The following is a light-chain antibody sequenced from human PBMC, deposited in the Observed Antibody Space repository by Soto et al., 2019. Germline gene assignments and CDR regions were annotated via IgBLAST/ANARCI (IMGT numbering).Light chain of an antibody. CDR3: QQYRTSPPTWT. V-gene: IGKV3-20*01. J-gene: IGKJ1*01. Sequence: DIVLTQSPGTLSLSPVERATLSFRASQSVRSSYLAWYQQRPGQAPRLLIYGASTRATGIPARFSGSGSGTEFTLTISSLQSEDFAVYYCQQYRTSPPTWTFGQGTKVDIK. CDR2: GAS. CDR1: QSVRSSY.